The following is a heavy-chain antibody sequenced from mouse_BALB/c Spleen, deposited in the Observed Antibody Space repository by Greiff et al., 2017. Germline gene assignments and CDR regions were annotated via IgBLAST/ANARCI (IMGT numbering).Heavy chain of an antibody. V-gene: IGHV14-4*02. CDR2: IDPENGDT. CDR1: GFNIKDYY. J-gene: IGHJ3*01. Sequence: EVQLQQSGAELVRSGASVKLSCTASGFNIKDYYMHWVKQRPEQGLEWIGWIDPENGDTEYAPKFQGKATMTADTSSNTAYLQLSSLTSEDTAVYYCNAWGGNYGRFAYWGQGTLVTVSA. D-gene: IGHD2-1*01. CDR3: NAWGGNYGRFAY.